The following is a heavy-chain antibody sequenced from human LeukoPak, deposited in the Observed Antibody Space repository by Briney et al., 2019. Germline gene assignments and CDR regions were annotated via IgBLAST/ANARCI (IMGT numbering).Heavy chain of an antibody. Sequence: PGGSLRLSCAASGFSFSDYYMSWIRQAPGKGLEWVSYISSSGSTIYYADSVKGRFTISRDNAKNSLYLQMNSLRTEDTAVYYCTRQAPYLLRAGGSDYWGQGILVTVSS. CDR1: GFSFSDYY. J-gene: IGHJ4*02. CDR2: ISSSGSTI. D-gene: IGHD1-26*01. V-gene: IGHV3-11*01. CDR3: TRQAPYLLRAGGSDY.